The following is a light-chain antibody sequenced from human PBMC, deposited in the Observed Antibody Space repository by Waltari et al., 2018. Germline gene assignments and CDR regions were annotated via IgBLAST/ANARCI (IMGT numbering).Light chain of an antibody. CDR3: CSYAGDAVYM. Sequence: QSALTQPRPVSGSPGQSVTISCTGTSRDSGPYRLFPWYHHHPGKAPKVMIFDVSRRPSGVPDRFSGSKSGNTASLTISGLQAEDEADYYCCSYAGDAVYMFGGGTKVTVL. CDR2: DVS. J-gene: IGLJ3*02. CDR1: SRDSGPYRL. V-gene: IGLV2-11*01.